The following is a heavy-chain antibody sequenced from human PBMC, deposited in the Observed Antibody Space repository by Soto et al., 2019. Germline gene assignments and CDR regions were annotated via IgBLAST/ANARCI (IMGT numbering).Heavy chain of an antibody. CDR1: GFAFGAYA. V-gene: IGHV3-23*01. J-gene: IGHJ5*02. D-gene: IGHD2-2*01. CDR2: ISGAGGNT. Sequence: GGSLSLSCAASGFAFGAYAMTWVRQAPGKGLEWVSVISGAGGNTYYADSVKGRFTVSRDNSKKMLYLEMNSLRVEDTAIYYCAKDPVPQLLPSWWFDPWGQGTRVTVSS. CDR3: AKDPVPQLLPSWWFDP.